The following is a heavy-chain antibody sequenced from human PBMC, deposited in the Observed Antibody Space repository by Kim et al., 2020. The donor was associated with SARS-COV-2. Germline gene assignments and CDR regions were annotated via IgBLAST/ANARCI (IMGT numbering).Heavy chain of an antibody. D-gene: IGHD3-10*01. Sequence: GESLKISCKGSGYYFPAYWITWVRQVPGKGLEWMGRIDPSDSYTNYSPSFQGHVTISADKSISTVYLQWRSLKASDTAFYYCARRGSVDVVRGDAFDIWGPGTLLTVS. CDR3: ARRGSVDVVRGDAFDI. CDR2: IDPSDSYT. CDR1: GYYFPAYW. J-gene: IGHJ3*02. V-gene: IGHV5-10-1*01.